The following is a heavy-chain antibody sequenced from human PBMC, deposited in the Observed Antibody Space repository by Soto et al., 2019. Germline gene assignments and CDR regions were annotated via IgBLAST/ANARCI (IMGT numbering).Heavy chain of an antibody. V-gene: IGHV3-30-3*01. CDR2: ISFDGNIK. J-gene: IGHJ6*02. D-gene: IGHD2-8*01. Sequence: PGGSLRLSCAASGFTFSDYAMHWVRHVPGQGLEWVAVISFDGNIKYDADSVKGRFTISRDNSKNTLFLQMDSLKGEDTAVYSCARAPRRYCTSLSCLGLYGLDVCGQGTAVTVSS. CDR3: ARAPRRYCTSLSCLGLYGLDV. CDR1: GFTFSDYA.